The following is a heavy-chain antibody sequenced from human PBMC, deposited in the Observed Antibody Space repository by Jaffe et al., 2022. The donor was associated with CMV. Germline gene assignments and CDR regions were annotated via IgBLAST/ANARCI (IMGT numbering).Heavy chain of an antibody. V-gene: IGHV1-3*01. Sequence: QVQLVQSGAEVKKPGASVKVSCKASGYTFTSYAMHWVRQAPGQRLEWMGWINAGNGNTKYSQKFQGRVTITRDTSASTAYMELSSLRSEDTAVYYCARDRSIAARPSYYYYYMDVWGKGTTVTVSS. CDR2: INAGNGNT. J-gene: IGHJ6*03. D-gene: IGHD6-6*01. CDR1: GYTFTSYA. CDR3: ARDRSIAARPSYYYYYMDV.